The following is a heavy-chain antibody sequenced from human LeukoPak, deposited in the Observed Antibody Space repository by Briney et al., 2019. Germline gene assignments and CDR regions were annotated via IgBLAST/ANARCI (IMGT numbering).Heavy chain of an antibody. J-gene: IGHJ3*02. CDR3: ARSPGGGFDI. CDR1: GGSITNFY. Sequence: SETLSLTCTVSGGSITNFYGGWIRQSPGKGLELIGYIYYSGTINYSPSLKSRVSISVDTSKKQFSLKLSSVTAADTAVYYCARSPGGGFDIWGQGTMVTVSS. V-gene: IGHV4-59*01. CDR2: IYYSGTI. D-gene: IGHD2-15*01.